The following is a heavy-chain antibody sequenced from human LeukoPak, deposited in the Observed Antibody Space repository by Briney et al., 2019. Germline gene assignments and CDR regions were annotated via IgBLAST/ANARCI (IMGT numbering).Heavy chain of an antibody. V-gene: IGHV3-53*01. CDR2: MFPDGRK. CDR1: GFSVNDNY. CDR3: ARTNPVYGDYDY. J-gene: IGHJ4*02. Sequence: GGSLRLSCAVSGFSVNDNYMSWVRQAPGKGLQWVSVMFPDGRKYYADSVKGRFTISRDLARNTLLLQMHSLRADDTAVHYCARTNPVYGDYDYWGQGTLVTVSS. D-gene: IGHD4-17*01.